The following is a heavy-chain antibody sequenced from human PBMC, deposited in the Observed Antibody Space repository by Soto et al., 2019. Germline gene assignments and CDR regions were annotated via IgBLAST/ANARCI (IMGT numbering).Heavy chain of an antibody. J-gene: IGHJ4*02. CDR3: ARSPGVLDY. Sequence: QVQLVQSGAEVKKPGSSVKVSCKASGGTFSSLAISWVRQAPGQGLEWMGGLVPVFGTANYAQKFQDRVTITADKSPSKSYMELSSLRSEDTAVYYCARSPGVLDYWGQGTLVTVSS. CDR2: LVPVFGTA. V-gene: IGHV1-69*06. D-gene: IGHD3-10*01. CDR1: GGTFSSLA.